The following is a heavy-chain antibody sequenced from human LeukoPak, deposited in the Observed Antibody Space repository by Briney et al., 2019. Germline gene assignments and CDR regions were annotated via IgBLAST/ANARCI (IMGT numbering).Heavy chain of an antibody. J-gene: IGHJ4*02. CDR3: ATSHYYDSSGYYQGGYY. D-gene: IGHD3-22*01. CDR1: GYTFTSYD. V-gene: IGHV1-8*01. CDR2: MNPNSGNT. Sequence: ASVKVSCKASGYTFTSYDINWVRQATGQGLEWMGWMNPNSGNTGYAQKFQGRVTITADESTSTAYMELSSLRSEDTAVYYCATSHYYDSSGYYQGGYYWGQETLVTVSS.